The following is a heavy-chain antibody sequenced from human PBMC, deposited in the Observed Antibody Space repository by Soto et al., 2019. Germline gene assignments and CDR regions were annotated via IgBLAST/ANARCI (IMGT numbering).Heavy chain of an antibody. J-gene: IGHJ5*02. CDR1: GGDISTYY. V-gene: IGHV4-4*07. Sequence: QVQLQESGPGLVKPSETLSLTCTVSGGDISTYYWTWIGQPAGKGLEWIGRIYSRGSTKYNPSLNSRLTMSLDTSKNHFSLRLSSVTAADTAVYYCARGQRFSDWFDPWGQGTLVTVSS. CDR3: ARGQRFSDWFDP. D-gene: IGHD3-3*01. CDR2: IYSRGST.